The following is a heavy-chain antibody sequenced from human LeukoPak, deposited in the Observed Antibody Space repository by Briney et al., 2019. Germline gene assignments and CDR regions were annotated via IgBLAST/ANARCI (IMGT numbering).Heavy chain of an antibody. CDR2: IDPSDSYT. J-gene: IGHJ4*02. CDR1: GYSFTSYW. Sequence: GESLKISCKGSGYSFTSYWISWVRQMPGKGLEWMWRIDPSDSYTNYSPSFQGHVTISADKSISTAYLQWSSLKASDTAMYYCARIGYSSISLSSRNWGQGTLVTVSS. V-gene: IGHV5-10-1*01. D-gene: IGHD6-13*01. CDR3: ARIGYSSISLSSRN.